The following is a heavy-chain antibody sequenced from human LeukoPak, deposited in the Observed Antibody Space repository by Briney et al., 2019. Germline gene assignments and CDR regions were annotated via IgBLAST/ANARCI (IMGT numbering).Heavy chain of an antibody. Sequence: SETLSLTCTVSGGSISSYYWSWIRQPPGKGLEWIGYIYCSGSTNYNPSLKSRVTISVDTSKNQFSLKLSSVTAADTAVYYCASFSSGYYDTSFDYWGQGTLVTVSS. D-gene: IGHD3-22*01. V-gene: IGHV4-4*08. CDR1: GGSISSYY. CDR3: ASFSSGYYDTSFDY. J-gene: IGHJ4*02. CDR2: IYCSGST.